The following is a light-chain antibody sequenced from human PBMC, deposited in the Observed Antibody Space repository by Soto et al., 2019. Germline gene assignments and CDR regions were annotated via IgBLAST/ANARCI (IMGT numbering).Light chain of an antibody. Sequence: DSQMTQSPSAMSASVGDRVSITFRSRQGMSNYLAWFQQKPGKVPKRLIYAASSLQIGVPSRFSGSGSGTSFTLTIIHLTQEAFATYECLQHNSYPLTFARETTMEIK. J-gene: IGKJ4*01. CDR1: QGMSNY. V-gene: IGKV1-17*03. CDR3: LQHNSYPLT. CDR2: AAS.